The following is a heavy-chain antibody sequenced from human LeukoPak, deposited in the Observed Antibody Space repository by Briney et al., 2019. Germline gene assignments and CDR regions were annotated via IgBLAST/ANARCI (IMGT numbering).Heavy chain of an antibody. Sequence: PWETLSLTCTVSGGSISSSSYYWAWIRQPPGKELEWIGSIYYSRNIFHNPSLKSRVTISVDTSKNQFSLKLSSVTAADTAVYYCARRASNGRAPYYFDYWGQGTLVTVSS. D-gene: IGHD4-11*01. V-gene: IGHV4-39*07. CDR3: ARRASNGRAPYYFDY. CDR2: IYYSRNI. CDR1: GGSISSSSYY. J-gene: IGHJ4*02.